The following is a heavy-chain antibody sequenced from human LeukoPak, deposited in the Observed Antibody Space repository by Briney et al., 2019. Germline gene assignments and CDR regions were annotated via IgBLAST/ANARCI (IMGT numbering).Heavy chain of an antibody. CDR1: GFTFSSYA. Sequence: GGSLRLSCAASGFTFSSYAMHWVRQAPGKGLEWVAVISYDGSNKYYADSVKGRFTISRDNSKNTLYLQMNSLRAEDTAVYYCARDRGSFDYWGQGTLVTVSS. J-gene: IGHJ4*02. V-gene: IGHV3-30-3*01. CDR3: ARDRGSFDY. CDR2: ISYDGSNK.